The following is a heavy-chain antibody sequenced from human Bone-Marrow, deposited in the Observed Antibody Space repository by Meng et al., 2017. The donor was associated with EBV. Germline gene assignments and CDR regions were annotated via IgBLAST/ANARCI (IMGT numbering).Heavy chain of an antibody. D-gene: IGHD2-15*01. CDR3: ARVVAAIDY. CDR2: IYYSGST. V-gene: IGHV4-39*07. Sequence: LQLRDAVHGPWKPSETLSVTWLVSGGSISSSSYYWGWIRQPPGKVLEWIGSIYYSGSTYYNPSLKSRVTISVDTSKNQFSLKLSSVTAADTAVYYCARVVAAIDYWGQGTLVTVSS. J-gene: IGHJ4*02. CDR1: GGSISSSSYY.